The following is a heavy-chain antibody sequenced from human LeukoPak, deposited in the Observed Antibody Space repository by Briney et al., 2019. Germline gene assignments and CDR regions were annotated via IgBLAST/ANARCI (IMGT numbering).Heavy chain of an antibody. CDR3: VKRYGDGAFFDY. CDR1: GFTFSTYG. D-gene: IGHD4-17*01. Sequence: AGGSLRLSCAASGFTFSTYGMLWIRQAPGKGLKWVAVTAYDGNHRYYEDSVKGRFTISKDNSKNTLYLEMNSLRIEDTAVYYCVKRYGDGAFFDYWGQGTLVTVSS. V-gene: IGHV3-30*18. CDR2: TAYDGNHR. J-gene: IGHJ4*02.